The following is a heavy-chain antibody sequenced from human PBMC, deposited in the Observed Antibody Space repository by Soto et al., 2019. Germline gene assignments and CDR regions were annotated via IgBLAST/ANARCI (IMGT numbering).Heavy chain of an antibody. Sequence: QVQLVQSGAEVKKPGSSVKVSCRASGGTLNKHAITWVRRAPGQGLEWLGGIIPMFGILNYPQKFQGRVTITADDSTNTSHMELIGLTSDDTAVYYCARGGTSGWLKGAYDVWGQGTMVTVSS. CDR2: IIPMFGIL. CDR1: GGTLNKHA. D-gene: IGHD6-19*01. CDR3: ARGGTSGWLKGAYDV. V-gene: IGHV1-69*01. J-gene: IGHJ3*01.